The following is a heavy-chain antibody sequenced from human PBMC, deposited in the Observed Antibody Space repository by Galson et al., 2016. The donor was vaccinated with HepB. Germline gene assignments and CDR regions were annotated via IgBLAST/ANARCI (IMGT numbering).Heavy chain of an antibody. CDR1: GYNFTSYW. J-gene: IGHJ3*02. D-gene: IGHD3-22*01. CDR2: IYPGDSDT. CDR3: ARSSTSYYYDSSVYLDGFDI. Sequence: QSGAEVKKPGESLKISCKGSGYNFTSYWIGWVRQMPGKGLEWMGIIYPGDSDTRYSPSFQGQVTISADKSISTAYLQWSSLKASDTAMYYCARSSTSYYYDSSVYLDGFDIWGQGTMVTVAS. V-gene: IGHV5-51*01.